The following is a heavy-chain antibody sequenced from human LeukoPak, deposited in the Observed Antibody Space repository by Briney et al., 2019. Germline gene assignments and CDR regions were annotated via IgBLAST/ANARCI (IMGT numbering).Heavy chain of an antibody. Sequence: GASVKVCCKASGYTFTSYGISWVRQAPGQGLEWMGWISAYNGNTNYAQKLQGRVTMTTDTSTSTAYMELRSLRSDDTAVYYCARLIVDSSWYVGGDYWGQGTLVTVSS. CDR2: ISAYNGNT. D-gene: IGHD6-13*01. CDR3: ARLIVDSSWYVGGDY. CDR1: GYTFTSYG. V-gene: IGHV1-18*01. J-gene: IGHJ4*02.